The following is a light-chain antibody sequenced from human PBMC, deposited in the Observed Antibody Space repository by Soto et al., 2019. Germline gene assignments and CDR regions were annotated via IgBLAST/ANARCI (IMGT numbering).Light chain of an antibody. CDR1: HSISSW. Sequence: DIQMTQSPSTLSASVGDRVTITCRASHSISSWLAWYQQKPGKAPKLLIYDASSLESGVPSRFSGSGSGTEFTLTISSLEPEDFAVYYCQQHSNWPPASTFGQGTRLEIK. CDR3: QQHSNWPPAST. J-gene: IGKJ5*01. V-gene: IGKV1-5*01. CDR2: DAS.